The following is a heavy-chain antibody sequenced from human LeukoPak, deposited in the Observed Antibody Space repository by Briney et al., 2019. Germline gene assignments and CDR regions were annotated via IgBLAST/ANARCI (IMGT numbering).Heavy chain of an antibody. D-gene: IGHD5-18*01. CDR1: GGTFSSYA. CDR3: TLEDTAMGADY. Sequence: GASVKVSCKASGGTFSSYAISWVRQAPGQGLEWMGGIIPIFGTANYAQKFQGRVTITADESTSTAYMELSSLRSEDTAVYYCTLEDTAMGADYWGQGTLVTVSS. V-gene: IGHV1-69*13. CDR2: IIPIFGTA. J-gene: IGHJ4*02.